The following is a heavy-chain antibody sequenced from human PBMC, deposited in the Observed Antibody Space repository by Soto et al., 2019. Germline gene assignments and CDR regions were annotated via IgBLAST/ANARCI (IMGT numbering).Heavy chain of an antibody. Sequence: GGSLRLSCAASGFTFSNAWMSWVRQAPGKGLEWVGRIKSKTDGGITDYAAPVKGRFTISRDDSKNTLYLQMNSLKTEDTAVYYCTTLGYCSSTSCYSTLWGQGTLVTVSS. CDR1: GFTFSNAW. D-gene: IGHD2-2*01. V-gene: IGHV3-15*01. CDR2: IKSKTDGGIT. J-gene: IGHJ4*02. CDR3: TTLGYCSSTSCYSTL.